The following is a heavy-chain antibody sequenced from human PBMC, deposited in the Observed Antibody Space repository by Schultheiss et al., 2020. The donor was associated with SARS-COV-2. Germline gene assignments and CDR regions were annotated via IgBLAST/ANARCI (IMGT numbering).Heavy chain of an antibody. D-gene: IGHD5-18*01. Sequence: SVKVSCKASGGTFSSYAISWVRQAPGQGLEWMGGIIPIFGTANYAQKFQGRVTITADESTSTAYMELSSLRAEDTAVYYCAKDLWVHDYGDYWGQGTLVTVSS. CDR2: IIPIFGTA. V-gene: IGHV1-69*13. CDR3: AKDLWVHDYGDY. CDR1: GGTFSSYA. J-gene: IGHJ4*02.